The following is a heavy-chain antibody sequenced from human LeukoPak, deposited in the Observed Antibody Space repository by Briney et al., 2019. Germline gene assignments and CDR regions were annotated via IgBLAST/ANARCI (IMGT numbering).Heavy chain of an antibody. D-gene: IGHD6-6*01. V-gene: IGHV3-30-3*01. CDR1: GFTFSSYA. CDR2: ISYDGSNK. J-gene: IGHJ4*02. CDR3: ARGIAARSDY. Sequence: GGSLRLSCAASGFTFSSYAMHWVRQAPGKGLEWVAVISYDGSNKYYADPVKGRFTISRDNSKDTLYLQMNSLRAEDTAVYYCARGIAARSDYWGQGTLVTVSS.